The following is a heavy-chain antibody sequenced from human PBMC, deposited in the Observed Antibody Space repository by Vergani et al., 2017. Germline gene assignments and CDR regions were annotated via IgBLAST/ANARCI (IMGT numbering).Heavy chain of an antibody. CDR1: GGSISSSNW. J-gene: IGHJ3*02. Sequence: QVQLQESGPGLVKPSGTLSLTCAVSGGSISSSNWWSWVRQPPGKGLEWIGEIYHSGSTNYNPSLKSRVTISVDKSKNQFSLKLSSVTAADMAVYYCASKKMYPRLKKHDAFDIWGQGTMVTVSS. CDR2: IYHSGST. V-gene: IGHV4-4*02. CDR3: ASKKMYPRLKKHDAFDI. D-gene: IGHD2-2*01.